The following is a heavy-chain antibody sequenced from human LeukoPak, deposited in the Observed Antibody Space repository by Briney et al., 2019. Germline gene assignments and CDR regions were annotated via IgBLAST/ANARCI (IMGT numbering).Heavy chain of an antibody. V-gene: IGHV4-59*08. Sequence: SETLSLTCTVSGGSISSYYWRWIRQPPGKGLEWIGYILYSGTTNSNPSLKSRVTISVDTSKNQISLKLSSVTAADTAVYYCARMGGYSGYATHWGQGTLVTVSS. D-gene: IGHD5-12*01. CDR3: ARMGGYSGYATH. J-gene: IGHJ4*02. CDR1: GGSISSYY. CDR2: ILYSGTT.